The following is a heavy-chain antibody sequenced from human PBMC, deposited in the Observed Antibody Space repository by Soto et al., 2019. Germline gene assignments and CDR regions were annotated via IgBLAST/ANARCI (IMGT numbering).Heavy chain of an antibody. J-gene: IGHJ4*02. CDR3: AKDVSWHDSSQGFYY. CDR1: GFTFSNYA. CDR2: ISGSGGST. D-gene: IGHD3-22*01. V-gene: IGHV3-23*01. Sequence: GGSLRLSCAVSGFTFSNYAMSWVRQAPGKGLKWVSAISGSGGSTYYADSVKGRFTISRDNSKNTLYLQMNSLRAEDTAVYYCAKDVSWHDSSQGFYYWGQGTLVTVSS.